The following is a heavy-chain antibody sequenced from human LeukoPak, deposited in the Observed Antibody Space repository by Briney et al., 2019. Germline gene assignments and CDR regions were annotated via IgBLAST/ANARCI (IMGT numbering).Heavy chain of an antibody. CDR1: GGSFRGYY. D-gene: IGHD1-26*01. Sequence: SETLSLTCAVYGGSFRGYYWSWIRQPPGKGLEWIGEINHSGSTNYNPSLKSRVTISVDTSKNQFSLKLSSVTAADTAVYYCARDRAIDDAFDIWGQGTMVTVSS. CDR3: ARDRAIDDAFDI. J-gene: IGHJ3*02. V-gene: IGHV4-34*01. CDR2: INHSGST.